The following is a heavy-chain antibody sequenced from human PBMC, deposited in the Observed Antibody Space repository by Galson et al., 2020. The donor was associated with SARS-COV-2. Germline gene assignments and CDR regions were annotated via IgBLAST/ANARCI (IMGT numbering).Heavy chain of an antibody. J-gene: IGHJ6*03. Sequence: SETLSLTCAVYGGSFSGYYWTWIRQPPGKGLEWIGEINHSGSSNYNPSLKSRVTISVDTSKNQFSLRFSSGTAADTAVYYCARAIRAPTWLAMTYYYMDVWGKGTTVTVS. CDR3: ARAIRAPTWLAMTYYYMDV. D-gene: IGHD5-12*01. V-gene: IGHV4-34*01. CDR2: INHSGSS. CDR1: GGSFSGYY.